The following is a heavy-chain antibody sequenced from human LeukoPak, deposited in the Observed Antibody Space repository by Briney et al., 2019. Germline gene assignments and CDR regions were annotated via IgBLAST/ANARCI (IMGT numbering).Heavy chain of an antibody. CDR2: IKSKTDGGTT. J-gene: IGHJ4*02. V-gene: IGHV3-15*01. D-gene: IGHD3-22*01. Sequence: GGSLRLSCAASGFTFSNAWMSWVRQSPGKGLEWVGRIKSKTDGGTTGYAAPVKGRFTISRDDSKNTLYLQMNSLKTEDTAVYYCTTDLRFYDSSGSTIYYFDVWGQGTLVTVSS. CDR3: TTDLRFYDSSGSTIYYFDV. CDR1: GFTFSNAW.